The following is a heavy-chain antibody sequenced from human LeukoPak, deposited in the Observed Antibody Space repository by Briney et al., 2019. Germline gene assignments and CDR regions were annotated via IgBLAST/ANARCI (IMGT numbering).Heavy chain of an antibody. V-gene: IGHV3-21*01. J-gene: IGHJ3*01. Sequence: PGGSLRLSCAASGFTFSSYSMNWVRQAPGKGLEWVSSISSSSYIYNADSVKGRFTISRDNAKNSLYLEMNSLRADDTAVYYCARDRIILSDAFDLWGQGTMVTVSS. CDR2: ISSSSYI. D-gene: IGHD2/OR15-2a*01. CDR3: ARDRIILSDAFDL. CDR1: GFTFSSYS.